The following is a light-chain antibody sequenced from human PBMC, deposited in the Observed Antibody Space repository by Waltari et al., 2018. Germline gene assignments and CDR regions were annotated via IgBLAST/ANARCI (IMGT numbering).Light chain of an antibody. CDR2: DAS. CDR1: QDISVF. V-gene: IGKV1-33*01. J-gene: IGKJ3*01. Sequence: DIQMTQSPSSLSASLGDRVTITCQASQDISVFLNWYQQKPGEAPNLLIYDASILQAGVPSRCSGGGSGTDFTFTISSLQPEDVATYYCQQYDDLPPFTFGPGTKVDLK. CDR3: QQYDDLPPFT.